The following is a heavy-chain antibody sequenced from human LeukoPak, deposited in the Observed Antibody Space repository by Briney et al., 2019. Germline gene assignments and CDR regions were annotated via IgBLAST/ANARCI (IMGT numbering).Heavy chain of an antibody. CDR2: ISLTGET. D-gene: IGHD1-26*01. J-gene: IGHJ4*02. CDR1: LGSLSRTNW. CDR3: SRESGAFCPFGY. V-gene: IGHV4-4*02. Sequence: PSETLSLTRDVSLGSLSRTNWWGWVRQPPGQGLEWIGEISLTGETNYNPSLNGRVTMSLDKSRNQLSLRLTSVTAADTAIYYCSRESGAFCPFGYWGQGTLVIV.